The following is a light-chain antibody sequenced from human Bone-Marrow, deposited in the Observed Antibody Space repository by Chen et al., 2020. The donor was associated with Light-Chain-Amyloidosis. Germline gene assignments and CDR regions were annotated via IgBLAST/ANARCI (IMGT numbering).Light chain of an antibody. CDR3: SSYTITNTLV. CDR1: RRDVGGDNP. V-gene: IGLV2-14*01. J-gene: IGLJ1*01. CDR2: EVT. Sequence: QSALTQPASVSGSPGQSITISCTGTRRDVGGDNPVSWYQQHPDKAPKLLIYEVTHRPSWVPDRFSGSKSDNTAALTLSGLQTEDEADYFCSSYTITNTLVFGSGTRVTVL.